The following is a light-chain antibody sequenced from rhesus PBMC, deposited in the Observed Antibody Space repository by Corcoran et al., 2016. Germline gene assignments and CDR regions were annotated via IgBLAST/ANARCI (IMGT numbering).Light chain of an antibody. CDR3: QQYQDNPLT. V-gene: IGKV1S8*01. CDR1: QNIYSD. J-gene: IGKJ4*01. CDR2: AAS. Sequence: DIQMTQSPSALSASVGDRVTISCRASQNIYSDLAWYQQKPGKAPKLLIYAASSLQTGIPSRFSGSGSGTVFILTIISLQPEDSAAYYCQQYQDNPLTFGGGNKVEIK.